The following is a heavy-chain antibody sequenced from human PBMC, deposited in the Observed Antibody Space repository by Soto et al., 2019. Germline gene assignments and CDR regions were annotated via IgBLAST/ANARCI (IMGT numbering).Heavy chain of an antibody. D-gene: IGHD3-16*01. CDR3: AKDSWGFDY. V-gene: IGHV3-9*01. CDR2: ISWNSGSI. CDR1: GFTFDDYA. J-gene: IGHJ4*02. Sequence: ESGGGLVQPGRSLRLSCAASGFTFDDYAMHWVRQAPGKGLEWVSGISWNSGSIGYADSVKGRFTISRDNAKNSLYLQMNSLRAEDTALYYCAKDSWGFDYWGQGTLVTVSS.